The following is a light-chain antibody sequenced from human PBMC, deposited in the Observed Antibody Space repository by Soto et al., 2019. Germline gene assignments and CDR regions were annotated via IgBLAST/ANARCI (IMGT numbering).Light chain of an antibody. V-gene: IGKV1-12*01. J-gene: IGKJ3*01. CDR1: EGMSSW. CDR3: QQANSFPRT. CDR2: AAS. Sequence: DIQMTQSPSSVSASLGDRGSITCRASEGMSSWLAWYQQKPGKAPKLLIYAASSLQSGVPSRFSGSGSGTDFTLTINNLQPEDFATYYCQQANSFPRTFGPGTKVDIK.